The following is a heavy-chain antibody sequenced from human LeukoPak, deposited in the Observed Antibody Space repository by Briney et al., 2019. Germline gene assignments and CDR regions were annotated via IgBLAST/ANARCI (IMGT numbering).Heavy chain of an antibody. Sequence: PGGSLRLSCAASGFTFSSYAMHWVRQAPGKGLEWVAVISYDGSNKYYADSVKGRFTISRDNSKNTLYLQMNSLRAEDTAVYYCAKEFTKPSGDAFDIWGQGTMVTVSS. D-gene: IGHD2-8*01. V-gene: IGHV3-30-3*01. CDR2: ISYDGSNK. CDR3: AKEFTKPSGDAFDI. CDR1: GFTFSSYA. J-gene: IGHJ3*02.